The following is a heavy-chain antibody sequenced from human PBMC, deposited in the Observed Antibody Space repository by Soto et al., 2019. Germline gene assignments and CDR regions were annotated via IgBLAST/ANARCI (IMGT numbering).Heavy chain of an antibody. CDR1: GFTFRSNW. D-gene: IGHD5-12*01. CDR2: IKQDGSEK. Sequence: LRLSCAASGFTFRSNWMSWVRQAPGKGLEWVANIKQDGSEKYYVDSVKGRFTISRDNAKNSLYLQMNSLRAEDTAVYYCATSGGGWLQPPVWGQGTLVTVSS. CDR3: ATSGGGWLQPPV. V-gene: IGHV3-7*03. J-gene: IGHJ4*02.